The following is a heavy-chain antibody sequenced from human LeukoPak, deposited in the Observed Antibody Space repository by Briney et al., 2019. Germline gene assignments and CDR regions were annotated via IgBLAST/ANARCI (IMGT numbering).Heavy chain of an antibody. CDR1: GFTVSSNY. J-gene: IGHJ4*02. CDR2: IYRGGRT. CDR3: ARDGRYSSTLIDY. Sequence: AGGSLRLSCAASGFTVSSNYMSWVRQAPGKGLEWVSVIYRGGRTYYADSVKGRFTISRDDFKNMLYLQMNSLRAEDTAVYYCARDGRYSSTLIDYWGQGTLVTISS. D-gene: IGHD6-19*01. V-gene: IGHV3-66*01.